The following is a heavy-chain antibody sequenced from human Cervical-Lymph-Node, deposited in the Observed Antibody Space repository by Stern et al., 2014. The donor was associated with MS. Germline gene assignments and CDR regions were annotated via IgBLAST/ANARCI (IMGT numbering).Heavy chain of an antibody. J-gene: IGHJ3*02. CDR3: ARRGTDTFNK. CDR2: LWPSDSDI. Sequence: VQLVQSAAEVKKPGESLKISCKVSEYSFSNFWIGWVRQLPGKGLELMGILWPSDSDIRYSPSFQGQVIISVDKSINTVYLQWSSLKASDTAMYYCARRGTDTFNKWGQGTMVTVSS. V-gene: IGHV5-51*03. D-gene: IGHD3-10*01. CDR1: EYSFSNFW.